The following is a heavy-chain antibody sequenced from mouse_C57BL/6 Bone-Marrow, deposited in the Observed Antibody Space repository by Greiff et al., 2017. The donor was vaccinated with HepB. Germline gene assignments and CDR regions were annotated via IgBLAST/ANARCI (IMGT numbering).Heavy chain of an antibody. V-gene: IGHV2-2*01. CDR1: GFSLTSYG. D-gene: IGHD3-3*01. J-gene: IGHJ1*03. CDR2: IWSGGST. Sequence: QVHVKQSGPGLVQPSQSLSITCTVSGFSLTSYGVHWVRQSPGKGLEWLGVIWSGGSTDYNAAFISRLSISKDNSKSQVFFKLNSLQADDTAIYYCARKGGTLYWYFDVWGTGTTVTVSS. CDR3: ARKGGTLYWYFDV.